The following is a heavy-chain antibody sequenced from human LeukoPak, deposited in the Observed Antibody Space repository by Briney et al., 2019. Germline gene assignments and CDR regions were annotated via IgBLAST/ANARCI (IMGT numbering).Heavy chain of an antibody. J-gene: IGHJ4*02. Sequence: SVKVSRKASGGTFSSYAISWVRQPPGQGLEWMGGMIPIFGTANYAQKFQGRVTITADESTSTAYMELSSLRSEDTAAYYCARHLYYDYVWGSYRYQFFDYWGQGTLVTVSS. D-gene: IGHD3-16*02. CDR1: GGTFSSYA. V-gene: IGHV1-69*13. CDR3: ARHLYYDYVWGSYRYQFFDY. CDR2: MIPIFGTA.